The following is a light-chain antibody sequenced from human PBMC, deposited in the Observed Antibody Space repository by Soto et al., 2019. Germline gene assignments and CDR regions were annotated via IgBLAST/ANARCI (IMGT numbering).Light chain of an antibody. CDR3: QSYDSSHVV. Sequence: QLVLTQPPSVSGAPGQRVTISCTGSSSNIGAGYDVHWYQQLPGTAPKLLIYANNNRPSGVPDRFSGSKSGTSASLAITGLQAEDEADYYCQSYDSSHVVFGGGTKLTVL. CDR2: ANN. CDR1: SSNIGAGYD. V-gene: IGLV1-40*01. J-gene: IGLJ2*01.